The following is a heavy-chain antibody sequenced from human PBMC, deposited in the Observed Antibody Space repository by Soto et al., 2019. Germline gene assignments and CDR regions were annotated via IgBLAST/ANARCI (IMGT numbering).Heavy chain of an antibody. V-gene: IGHV1-69*13. CDR1: GGTFSSYA. CDR2: IIPIFGTA. D-gene: IGHD3-10*01. CDR3: ATTMVRGVIITGGGPTWFDP. Sequence: ASVKVSCKASGGTFSSYAISWVRQAPGQGLEWMGGIIPIFGTANYAQKFQGRVTITADESTSTAYMELSSLRSEDTAVYYCATTMVRGVIITGGGPTWFDPWGQGTLVTVSS. J-gene: IGHJ5*02.